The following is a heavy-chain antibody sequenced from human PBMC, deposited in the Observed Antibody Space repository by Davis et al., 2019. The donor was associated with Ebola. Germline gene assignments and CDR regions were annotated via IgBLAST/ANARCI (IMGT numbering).Heavy chain of an antibody. CDR3: ARGPGIAARPKGYYYYGMDV. J-gene: IGHJ6*02. CDR2: IYTGDSDT. CDR1: GNSFSTHW. V-gene: IGHV5-51*01. D-gene: IGHD6-6*01. Sequence: KVSCKDSGNSFSTHWIGWVRQMPGKGLEWMGVIYTGDSDTRYSPSFRGQVTISADKSFKTAFLQWTSLKASDTAMYYCARGPGIAARPKGYYYYGMDVWGQGTTVTVSS.